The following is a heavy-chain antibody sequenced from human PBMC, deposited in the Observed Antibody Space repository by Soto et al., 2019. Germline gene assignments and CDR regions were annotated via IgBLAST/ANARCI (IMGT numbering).Heavy chain of an antibody. D-gene: IGHD1-26*01. CDR1: GYSFTSLD. CDR3: ARGVSAGVDY. CDR2: MRPSTGRT. Sequence: ASVKVSCKASGYSFTSLDINWVRQTAGQGLEWMGWMRPSTGRTGYAQKFQGRVTMTRDTSINTAYMELTTLTSDDTAFYYCARGVSAGVDYWGQGTLVTVSS. V-gene: IGHV1-8*01. J-gene: IGHJ4*02.